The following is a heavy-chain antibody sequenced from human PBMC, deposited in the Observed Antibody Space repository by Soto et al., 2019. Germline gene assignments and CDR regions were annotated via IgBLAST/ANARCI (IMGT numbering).Heavy chain of an antibody. CDR3: AHALGYCSGGSCYYFDH. V-gene: IGHV2-5*01. J-gene: IGHJ4*02. CDR1: GFSLSTSGVG. Sequence: QITLKESGPTLVKPTQTLTLTCTFSGFSLSTSGVGVGWIRQPPGKALEWLAIIYWNDDKRYRPSLKTRLTITKDTSKNQVVLTMTNMNPVDTATYYCAHALGYCSGGSCYYFDHWGQGTLVTVSP. CDR2: IYWNDDK. D-gene: IGHD2-15*01.